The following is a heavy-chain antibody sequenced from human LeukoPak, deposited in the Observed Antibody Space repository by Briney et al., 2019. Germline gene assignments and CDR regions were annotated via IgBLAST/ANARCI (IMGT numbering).Heavy chain of an antibody. J-gene: IGHJ4*02. CDR2: ISSRSTTI. CDR3: ATGTFP. D-gene: IGHD3-3*02. CDR1: GFNFGGHY. V-gene: IGHV3-11*04. Sequence: TGGSLRLSCATSGFNFGGHYMSWVRQAPGKGLEWLSYISSRSTTIYYSDSVKGRFTISRDNARNTLYLQMNSLRVEDTAVYYCATGTFPWGQGTLVTVPS.